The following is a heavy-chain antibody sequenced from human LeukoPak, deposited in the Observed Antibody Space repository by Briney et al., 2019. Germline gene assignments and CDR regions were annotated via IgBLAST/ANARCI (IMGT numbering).Heavy chain of an antibody. V-gene: IGHV3-20*04. J-gene: IGHJ4*02. CDR1: GFTFDDYG. Sequence: GGSLRLSCAASGFTFDDYGMSWVRQAPGKGLEWVSGINWNGGSTGYADSVKGRFTISRDNAKNSLYLQMNSLRAEDSAVYYCARGVPAAMVDYFDYWGQGTLVTVSS. D-gene: IGHD2-2*01. CDR2: INWNGGST. CDR3: ARGVPAAMVDYFDY.